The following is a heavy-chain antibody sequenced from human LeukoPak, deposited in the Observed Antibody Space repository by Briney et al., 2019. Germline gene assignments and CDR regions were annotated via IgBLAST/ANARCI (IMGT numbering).Heavy chain of an antibody. D-gene: IGHD3-16*01. CDR2: INPNSGGI. CDR3: ARDLRGIDY. J-gene: IGHJ4*02. Sequence: ASVKVSCKASGYTFTGYSMHWLRQAPGQGLEWMGWINPNSGGINYVQKFQGRVTMTRDTSISTAYMELSRLKSDDTAVYFCARDLRGIDYWGQGTLVTVSS. CDR1: GYTFTGYS. V-gene: IGHV1-2*02.